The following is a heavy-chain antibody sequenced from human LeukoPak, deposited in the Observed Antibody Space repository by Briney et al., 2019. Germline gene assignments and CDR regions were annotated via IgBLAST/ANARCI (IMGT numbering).Heavy chain of an antibody. Sequence: GESLKISCKGSGYSFTSYWIGWVRQMPGKGLEWVAATSSSDAGTYHADSVRGRFTISRDNSKNTLYLQMNSLRAEDAAVYFCAKAPVTSCRGAYCYPFDSWGQGTLVTVSS. D-gene: IGHD2-21*01. V-gene: IGHV3-23*01. CDR2: TSSSDAGT. J-gene: IGHJ4*02. CDR1: GYSFTSYW. CDR3: AKAPVTSCRGAYCYPFDS.